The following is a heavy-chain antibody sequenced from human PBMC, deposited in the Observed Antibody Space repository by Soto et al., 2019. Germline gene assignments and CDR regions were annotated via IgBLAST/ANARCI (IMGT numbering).Heavy chain of an antibody. J-gene: IGHJ6*02. V-gene: IGHV4-30-4*01. Sequence: QVQLQESGPGLVTPSQTLSLTCTVSGGSISSNDYYWSWIRQPPGKGLEWIGNIYYSGSTYYNASLKSRTTVSVDRAKNQFPPKLTSVTAADTAGYYWARDGIGGGGMDVWGQGTTVTVS. CDR1: GGSISSNDYY. CDR2: IYYSGST. CDR3: ARDGIGGGGMDV. D-gene: IGHD2-21*01.